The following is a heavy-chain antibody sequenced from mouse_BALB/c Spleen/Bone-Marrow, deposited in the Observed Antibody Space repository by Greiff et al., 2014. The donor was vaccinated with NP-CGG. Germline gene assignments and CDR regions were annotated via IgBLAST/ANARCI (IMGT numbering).Heavy chain of an antibody. CDR1: GFNIKDTY. Sequence: VQLKESGAELVKPGASVKLSCTASGFNIKDTYMHWVKQRPEQGLEWIGRIDPANGNTKYDPKFQGKATITADTSSNTAYLQPSSLTSEDTAVYYCAPYYYGSSLFAYWGQGTLVTVSA. CDR2: IDPANGNT. D-gene: IGHD1-1*01. J-gene: IGHJ3*01. V-gene: IGHV14-3*02. CDR3: APYYYGSSLFAY.